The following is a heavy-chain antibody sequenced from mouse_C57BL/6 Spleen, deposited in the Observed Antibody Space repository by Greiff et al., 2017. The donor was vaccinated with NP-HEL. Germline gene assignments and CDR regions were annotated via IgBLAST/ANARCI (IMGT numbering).Heavy chain of an antibody. D-gene: IGHD2-4*01. Sequence: QVQLQQSGAELARPGASVKMSCKASGYTFTSYTMHWVKQRPGQGLEWIGYINPSSGYTKYNQKFKDKATLTADKSSSTAYMQLSSLTSEDSAVYYCARSGYYDPMDYWGQGTSVTVSS. V-gene: IGHV1-4*01. CDR2: INPSSGYT. CDR3: ARSGYYDPMDY. J-gene: IGHJ4*01. CDR1: GYTFTSYT.